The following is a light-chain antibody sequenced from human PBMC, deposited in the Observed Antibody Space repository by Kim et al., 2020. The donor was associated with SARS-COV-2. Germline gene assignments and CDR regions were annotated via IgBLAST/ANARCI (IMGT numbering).Light chain of an antibody. J-gene: IGLJ3*02. CDR1: SSNIGANHD. CDR2: GNT. CDR3: QSYDSSLSGSV. Sequence: RVAISCGGSSSNIGANHDVPWYQQLRGTAPKRLIYGNTNRPSGLPGRVSGSMSGTSASLAITGLQAEDEADYYCQSYDSSLSGSVFGGGTQLTVL. V-gene: IGLV1-40*01.